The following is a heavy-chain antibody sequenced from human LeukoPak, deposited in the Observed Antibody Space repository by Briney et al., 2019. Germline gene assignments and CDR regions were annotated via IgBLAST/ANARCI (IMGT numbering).Heavy chain of an antibody. D-gene: IGHD3/OR15-3a*01. CDR3: ARDRAALQDWVEFDP. J-gene: IGHJ5*02. Sequence: PGGSLRLSCAVSGFRVSDYSMSWVRQAPGKGLEWVGLIRDSGEAFYADFVRGRFAISRDESENTLYLQMNSLRVEDTAVYFCARDRAALQDWVEFDPWGQGTPVIVSS. CDR2: IRDSGEA. CDR1: GFRVSDYS. V-gene: IGHV3-66*03.